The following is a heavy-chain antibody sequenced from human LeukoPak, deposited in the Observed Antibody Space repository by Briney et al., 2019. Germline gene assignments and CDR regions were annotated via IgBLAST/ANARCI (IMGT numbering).Heavy chain of an antibody. J-gene: IGHJ4*02. CDR1: GFTFSNYA. Sequence: GGSLRLSCTASGFTFSNYAMGWVRQAPGRGLEWVSAIASSGGSTYYADSVKGRFTISRDNSKNTLYLQMNSLRAEDTAVYYCAKVNYDFWSGYYTGAVGGFDYWGQGTLVTVSS. CDR3: AKVNYDFWSGYYTGAVGGFDY. D-gene: IGHD3-3*01. V-gene: IGHV3-23*01. CDR2: IASSGGST.